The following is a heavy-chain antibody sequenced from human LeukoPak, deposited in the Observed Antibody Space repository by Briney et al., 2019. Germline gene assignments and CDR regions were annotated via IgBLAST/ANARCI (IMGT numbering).Heavy chain of an antibody. CDR1: GITLRSYP. D-gene: IGHD1-26*01. Sequence: GGSLRLSCAASGITLRSYPMSWVRQAPGKGLEWVSGISGSGDGANTYYADSVKGRFTISRDIFKNTLYLQMNSLRAEDTAVYYCTKDFEGSFDPWGQGTLSPSPQ. CDR2: ISGSGDGANT. V-gene: IGHV3-23*01. CDR3: TKDFEGSFDP. J-gene: IGHJ5*02.